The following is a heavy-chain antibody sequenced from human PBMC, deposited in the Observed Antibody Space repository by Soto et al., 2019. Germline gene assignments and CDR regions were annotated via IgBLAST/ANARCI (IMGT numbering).Heavy chain of an antibody. CDR1: GDTFSRYA. CDR2: IVPIFGTA. D-gene: IGHD3-10*01. V-gene: IGHV1-69*12. CDR3: ARAPLELAPILYFEC. Sequence: QVQLVQSGAEVKKPGSSVKVSCKASGDTFSRYAINWVRQAPGQGLEWMGGIVPIFGTANYAQKFQGRVTFTADESTTTAHMELSSLRSEDTAVYYCARAPLELAPILYFECWGQGTLVTVSS. J-gene: IGHJ4*02.